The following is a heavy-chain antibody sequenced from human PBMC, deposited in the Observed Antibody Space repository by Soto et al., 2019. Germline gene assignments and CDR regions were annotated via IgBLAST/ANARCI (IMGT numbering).Heavy chain of an antibody. Sequence: SETLSLTCTVSGGSISSYYWSWIRQSPGKGLEWIGYMYNTGSTVYNPPFKSRVTISVDTSKNQFSLKLNSMTAADTAVYYCARDLWGYCGTDCYPLDVWGQGTTVTVSS. J-gene: IGHJ6*02. CDR2: MYNTGST. CDR1: GGSISSYY. CDR3: ARDLWGYCGTDCYPLDV. D-gene: IGHD2-21*02. V-gene: IGHV4-59*01.